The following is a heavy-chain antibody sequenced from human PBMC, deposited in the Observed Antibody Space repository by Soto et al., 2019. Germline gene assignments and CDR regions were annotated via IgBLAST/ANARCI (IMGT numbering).Heavy chain of an antibody. CDR3: ARDTPHNWFDP. V-gene: IGHV1-3*01. Sequence: ASVKVSCTASGDAFTSYAMHWVRQAPGQRLEWMGWINAGNGNTKYSQKFQGRVTITRDTSASTAYMELNRLRVEDTAAYYCARDTPHNWFDPWGQGILVTVSS. CDR1: GDAFTSYA. J-gene: IGHJ5*02. CDR2: INAGNGNT.